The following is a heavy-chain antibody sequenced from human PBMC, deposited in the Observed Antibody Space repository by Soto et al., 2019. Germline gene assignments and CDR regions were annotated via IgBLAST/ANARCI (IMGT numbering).Heavy chain of an antibody. J-gene: IGHJ4*02. D-gene: IGHD2-8*01. Sequence: SVKVSCKASGGTFSSYAISWVRQAPGQGLEWMGGIIPIFGTANYAQKFQGRVTITADESTSTAYMELSSLRSEDTAVYYWARRPRRPYCTNGVCYSSFFYYFDYWGQGTLVTVSS. CDR3: ARRPRRPYCTNGVCYSSFFYYFDY. CDR1: GGTFSSYA. V-gene: IGHV1-69*13. CDR2: IIPIFGTA.